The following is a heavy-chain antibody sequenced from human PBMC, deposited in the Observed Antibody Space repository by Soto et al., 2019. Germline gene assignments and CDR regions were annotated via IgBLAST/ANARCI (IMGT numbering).Heavy chain of an antibody. CDR3: ARHGVVVVAATPRYYGMDV. D-gene: IGHD2-15*01. J-gene: IGHJ6*02. Sequence: GESLKISCKGSGYSFTSYWIGWVRQMPGKGLEWMGIIYPGGSDTRYSPSFQGQVTISADKSISTAYLQWSSLKASDTAMYYCARHGVVVVAATPRYYGMDVWGQGTTVTVSS. V-gene: IGHV5-51*01. CDR1: GYSFTSYW. CDR2: IYPGGSDT.